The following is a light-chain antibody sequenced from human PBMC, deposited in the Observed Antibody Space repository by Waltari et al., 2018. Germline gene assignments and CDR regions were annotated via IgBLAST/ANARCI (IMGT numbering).Light chain of an antibody. CDR3: QQLNSYQWT. CDR2: TAS. CDR1: QGISNY. Sequence: IQLTQSPSSLSASVGDRVTITCRASQGISNYLAWYQQKPGKAPKLLIYTASTLQSGVPSRFSGSGSGTDFTLTISLQPEDFATYYCQQLNSYQWTFGQGTKVEIK. J-gene: IGKJ1*01. V-gene: IGKV1-9*01.